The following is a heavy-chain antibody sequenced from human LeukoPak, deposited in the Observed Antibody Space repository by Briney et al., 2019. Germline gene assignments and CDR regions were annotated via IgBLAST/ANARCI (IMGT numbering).Heavy chain of an antibody. V-gene: IGHV1-46*01. Sequence: ASVKVSCKASGYTFTNYYIHWVRQAPGQGLEWMGIINPSGGSPTYAQNFQGRVTMTRDTSTSTVYMDLSSLRSEDTAVYYCARNYDGGWFDPWGQGALVTVSS. D-gene: IGHD3-3*01. CDR3: ARNYDGGWFDP. J-gene: IGHJ5*02. CDR2: INPSGGSP. CDR1: GYTFTNYY.